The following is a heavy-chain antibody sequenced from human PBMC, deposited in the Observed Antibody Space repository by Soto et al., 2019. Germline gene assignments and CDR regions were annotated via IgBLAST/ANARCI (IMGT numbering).Heavy chain of an antibody. CDR1: GYSFAGYW. V-gene: IGHV5-10-1*01. CDR3: ARQIYDSDPGPNFPYYLDS. CDR2: IDPSDSQT. J-gene: IGHJ4*02. Sequence: GESLKISCKGSGYSFAGYWITWVRQKPGKGLEWMGRIDPSDSQTYYSPSFRGHVTISVTKSITTVFLQWSSLRASDTAMYYCARQIYDSDPGPNFPYYLDSWGQGTPVTVSS. D-gene: IGHD5-12*01.